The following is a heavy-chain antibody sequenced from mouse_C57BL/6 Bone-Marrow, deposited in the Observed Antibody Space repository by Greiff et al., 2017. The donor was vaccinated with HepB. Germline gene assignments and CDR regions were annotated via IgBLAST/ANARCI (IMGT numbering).Heavy chain of an antibody. CDR2: ISNGGVST. J-gene: IGHJ3*01. D-gene: IGHD2-3*01. Sequence: EVKLMESGGGLVQPGGSLKLSCAASGFTFSDYYMYWVRQTPEKRLEWVAYISNGGVSTYYPDTVKGRFTISKDNAKNTLYLQMSRLKSEDTAMYYCARQDDGYYWFAYWGQGTLVTVSA. CDR1: GFTFSDYY. CDR3: ARQDDGYYWFAY. V-gene: IGHV5-12*01.